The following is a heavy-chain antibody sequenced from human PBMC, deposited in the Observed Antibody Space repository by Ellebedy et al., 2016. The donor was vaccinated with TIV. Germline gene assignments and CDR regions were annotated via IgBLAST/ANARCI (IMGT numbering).Heavy chain of an antibody. D-gene: IGHD5-24*01. CDR1: GGSIGTYY. V-gene: IGHV4-59*01. Sequence: SETLSLTCTVSGGSIGTYYWHWLRQPPGRRLEWIVYIHHSGTTNYNPSLQSRGTISLDTSTNQFSLKLSSVTAADTAVYYCAREGMDGYNFFDYWGQGTLVTVSS. CDR3: AREGMDGYNFFDY. J-gene: IGHJ4*02. CDR2: IHHSGTT.